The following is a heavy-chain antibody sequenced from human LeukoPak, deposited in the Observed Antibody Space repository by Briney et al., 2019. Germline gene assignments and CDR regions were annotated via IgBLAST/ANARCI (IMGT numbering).Heavy chain of an antibody. V-gene: IGHV4-30-4*01. CDR2: IYYSGST. D-gene: IGHD6-19*01. CDR3: ASRIAVAGTGGLDY. Sequence: MSSQTLSLTCTVSGGSISSGDYYWSWIRQPPGKGLEWIGYIYYSGSTYYNPSLKSRVTISVDTSKNQFSLKLSSVTAADTAVYYCASRIAVAGTGGLDYWGQGTLVTVSS. CDR1: GGSISSGDYY. J-gene: IGHJ4*02.